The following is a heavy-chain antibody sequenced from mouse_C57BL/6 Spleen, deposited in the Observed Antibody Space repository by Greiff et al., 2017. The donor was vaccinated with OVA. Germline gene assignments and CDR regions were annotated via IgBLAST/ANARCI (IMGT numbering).Heavy chain of an antibody. J-gene: IGHJ4*01. Sequence: EVHLVESGGGLVKPGGSLKLSCAASGFTFSDYGMHWVRQAPEKGLEWVAYISSGSSTIYYADTVKGRFTISRDNAKNTLFLQMTSLRSEDTAMYYCERDGSSSYYAMDYWGQGTSVTVSS. D-gene: IGHD1-1*01. CDR1: GFTFSDYG. V-gene: IGHV5-17*01. CDR3: ERDGSSSYYAMDY. CDR2: ISSGSSTI.